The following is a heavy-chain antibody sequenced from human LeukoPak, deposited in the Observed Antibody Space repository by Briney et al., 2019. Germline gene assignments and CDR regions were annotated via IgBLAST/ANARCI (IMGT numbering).Heavy chain of an antibody. V-gene: IGHV3-30*03. CDR2: ISYDGSNK. Sequence: SGGSLRLSCAASGFTFSSYSMNWVRQAPGKGLEWVAVISYDGSNKYYADSVKGRFTISRDNSKNTLYLQMNSLRAEDTAVYYCARGLEWELLRYFDYWGQGTLVTVSS. CDR3: ARGLEWELLRYFDY. D-gene: IGHD1-26*01. CDR1: GFTFSSYS. J-gene: IGHJ4*02.